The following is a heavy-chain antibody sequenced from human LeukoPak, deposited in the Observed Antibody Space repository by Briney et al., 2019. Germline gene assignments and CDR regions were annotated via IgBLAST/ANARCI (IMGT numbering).Heavy chain of an antibody. V-gene: IGHV3-48*02. CDR1: GFTFSSYS. CDR2: IRSSGSPI. CDR3: VRDPDALDF. Sequence: PGGSLRLSCAASGFTFSSYSMNWVRQAPGKGLEWVSYIRSSGSPIYYADSVRGRFTISRDNAKNSLYLQMNSLRDEDTAVYYCVRDPDALDFWGQGTPVTVSS. J-gene: IGHJ4*02.